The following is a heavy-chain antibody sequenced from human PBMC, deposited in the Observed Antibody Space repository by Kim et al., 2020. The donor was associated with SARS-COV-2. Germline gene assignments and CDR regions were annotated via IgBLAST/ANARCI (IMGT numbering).Heavy chain of an antibody. CDR2: IYYSGST. Sequence: SETLSLTCTVSGGSISSGGYYLSWILQPPVQGLAWIGYIYYSGSTYYNPSLKSRVTISVDTSKNQFSLKLSSVTAADTAVYYCARGLYGGNSFIDYWGQGTLVTVSS. V-gene: IGHV4-31*03. CDR1: GGSISSGGYY. J-gene: IGHJ4*02. D-gene: IGHD4-17*01. CDR3: ARGLYGGNSFIDY.